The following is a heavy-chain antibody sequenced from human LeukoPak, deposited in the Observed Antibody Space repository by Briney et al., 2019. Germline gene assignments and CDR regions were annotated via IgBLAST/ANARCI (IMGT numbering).Heavy chain of an antibody. CDR3: ATARAIYDTSGDYAYYFDY. D-gene: IGHD3-22*01. CDR1: GYSFTNYW. J-gene: IGHJ4*02. V-gene: IGHV5-51*01. Sequence: GESLKISCKGSGYSFTNYWIGWVRQIPGKGLEWMGIIYPGDSDSRYSPSFQGQVSISADKSITTAYLQWSSLKASDTAMYYCATARAIYDTSGDYAYYFDYWGQGTLVTVSS. CDR2: IYPGDSDS.